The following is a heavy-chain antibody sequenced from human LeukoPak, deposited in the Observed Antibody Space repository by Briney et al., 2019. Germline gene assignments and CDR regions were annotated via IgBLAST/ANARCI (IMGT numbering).Heavy chain of an antibody. Sequence: GGSLRLSCAASGFTFSTYRMHWVRQAPGEGLEYVSGISTYGDNTYYANSVKGRFTISRDNSKKTLFLQMGSLRAEDMAVYYCARDPGYCSNGVCYSRFDYWGQGVLVTVSS. CDR1: GFTFSTYR. D-gene: IGHD2-8*01. CDR2: ISTYGDNT. CDR3: ARDPGYCSNGVCYSRFDY. V-gene: IGHV3-64*01. J-gene: IGHJ4*02.